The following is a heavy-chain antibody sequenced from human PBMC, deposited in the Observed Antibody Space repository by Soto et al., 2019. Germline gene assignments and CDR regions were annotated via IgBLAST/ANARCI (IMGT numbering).Heavy chain of an antibody. Sequence: EVRLVQSGAEVKKPGESLRISCKGSGYGFSEYWMSWVRQTPGKGLEWLGRIDPSDSYTNYSPSFQGHVSISVDKSINTVYLQWSSLKASDTAIYYCARRLIPHSNYDSFDPWGQGTLVTVSS. CDR1: GYGFSEYW. D-gene: IGHD3-16*01. J-gene: IGHJ5*02. CDR2: IDPSDSYT. CDR3: ARRLIPHSNYDSFDP. V-gene: IGHV5-10-1*03.